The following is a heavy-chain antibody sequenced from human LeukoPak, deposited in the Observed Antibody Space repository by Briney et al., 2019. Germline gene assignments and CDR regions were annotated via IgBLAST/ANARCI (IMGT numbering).Heavy chain of an antibody. CDR2: IKQDGSEK. CDR3: ARVDYDSSGYYYVDY. CDR1: GFTFSSYW. D-gene: IGHD3-22*01. Sequence: GGSLRLSCAASGFTFSSYWMSWVRQAPGKGLEWVANIKQDGSEKYYVDSVKGRFTISRDNAKNSLYLQMNSLRAEDTAVYYCARVDYDSSGYYYVDYWGQGTLVTVSS. J-gene: IGHJ4*02. V-gene: IGHV3-7*01.